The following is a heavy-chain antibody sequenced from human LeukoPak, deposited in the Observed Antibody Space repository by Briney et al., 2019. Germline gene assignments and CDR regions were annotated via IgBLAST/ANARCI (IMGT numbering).Heavy chain of an antibody. V-gene: IGHV3-15*01. CDR2: IKSKTDGGTT. CDR3: TTGTSTRWYYYMDV. Sequence: GGSLRLSCAASGFTFSNAWMSWVRQAPGKGLEWVGRIKSKTDGGTTDYAAPVKGRFTISSDDSKNTLYLQMNSLKNEDTAVYYCTTGTSTRWYYYMDVWGKGTTVTVTS. J-gene: IGHJ6*03. CDR1: GFTFSNAW. D-gene: IGHD5-24*01.